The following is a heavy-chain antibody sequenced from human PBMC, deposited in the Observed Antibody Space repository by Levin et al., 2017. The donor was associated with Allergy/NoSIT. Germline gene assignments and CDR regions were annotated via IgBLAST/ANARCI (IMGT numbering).Heavy chain of an antibody. J-gene: IGHJ3*02. D-gene: IGHD5-18*01. CDR3: ARDPGYSYGYEDAFDI. Sequence: PGGSLRLSCAASGFTFSSYWMSWVRQAPGKGLEWVANIKQDGSEKYYVDSVKGRFTISRDNAKNSLYLQMNSLRAEDTAVYYCARDPGYSYGYEDAFDIWGQGTMVTVSS. V-gene: IGHV3-7*01. CDR1: GFTFSSYW. CDR2: IKQDGSEK.